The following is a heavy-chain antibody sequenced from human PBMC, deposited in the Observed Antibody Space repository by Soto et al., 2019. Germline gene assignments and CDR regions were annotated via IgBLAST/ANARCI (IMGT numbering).Heavy chain of an antibody. Sequence: GESLKISCKGSGYSFTSYWIGWVRQMPGKGLEWMGIIYPGDSDTRYSPSFQGQVTISAAKSISTAYLQWGSLKASDTAMYYCARSIPAYYDFWSGYTPSGFDPWGQGTLVTVSS. CDR2: IYPGDSDT. V-gene: IGHV5-51*01. CDR3: ARSIPAYYDFWSGYTPSGFDP. J-gene: IGHJ5*02. CDR1: GYSFTSYW. D-gene: IGHD3-3*01.